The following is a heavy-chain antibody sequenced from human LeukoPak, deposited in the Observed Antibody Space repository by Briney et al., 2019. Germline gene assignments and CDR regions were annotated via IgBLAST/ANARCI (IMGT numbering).Heavy chain of an antibody. CDR3: ARVPWELLGYFDY. Sequence: PGGSLRLSCAASGFTFSSYGMHWVRQAPGKGLEWVAFIRYDGSNKYYADSVKGRFTISRDNSKNTLYLQMNSLRAEDTAVYYCARVPWELLGYFDYWGQGTLVTVSS. CDR1: GFTFSSYG. J-gene: IGHJ4*02. CDR2: IRYDGSNK. V-gene: IGHV3-30*02. D-gene: IGHD1-26*01.